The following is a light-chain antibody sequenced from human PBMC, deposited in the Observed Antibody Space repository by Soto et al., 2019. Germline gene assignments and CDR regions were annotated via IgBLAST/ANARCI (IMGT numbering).Light chain of an antibody. J-gene: IGKJ2*01. V-gene: IGKV1-9*01. CDR1: QGIRSH. CDR3: QQVDGYPHT. CDR2: AAS. Sequence: DVQLTQSPSFLSASVGDRVTITCRASQGIRSHLAWYQQTPGRGPKLLIYAASTLLSGVPSRFSGSGFGTDFTLAISNLQPEDFATYYCQQVDGYPHTFGQGTKLDI.